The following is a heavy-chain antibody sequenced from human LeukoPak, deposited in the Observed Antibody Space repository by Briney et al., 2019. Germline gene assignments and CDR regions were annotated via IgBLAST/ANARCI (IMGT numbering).Heavy chain of an antibody. V-gene: IGHV3-23*01. CDR2: ISGSGIST. CDR1: GFTFDDYA. Sequence: GGSLRLSCAASGFTFDDYAMHWVRQAPGKGLEWVSGISGSGISTYYADSVKGRFTISRDNSKNTLYLQMNSLRVEDTAVYYCAKSWNYYDSSGDDALDIWGQGTMVTVSS. CDR3: AKSWNYYDSSGDDALDI. J-gene: IGHJ3*02. D-gene: IGHD3-22*01.